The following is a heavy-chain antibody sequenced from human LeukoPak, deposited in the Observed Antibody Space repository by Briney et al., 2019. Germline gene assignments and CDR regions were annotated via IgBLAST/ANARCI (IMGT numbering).Heavy chain of an antibody. CDR2: IYHSGST. Sequence: PSETLSLTCAVSGYSISSGYYWGWIRQPPGKGLEWIGSIYHSGSTYYNSSLKSRVTISVDTSKNQFSLKLSSVTAADTAAYYCARQMGTSLDYWGQGTLVTVSS. J-gene: IGHJ4*02. CDR3: ARQMGTSLDY. V-gene: IGHV4-38-2*01. D-gene: IGHD5-24*01. CDR1: GYSISSGYY.